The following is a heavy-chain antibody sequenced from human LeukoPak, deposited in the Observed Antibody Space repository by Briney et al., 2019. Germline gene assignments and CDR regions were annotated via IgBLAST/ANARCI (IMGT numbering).Heavy chain of an antibody. CDR3: ARDRGVPAVFDY. CDR1: GYTLRELS. D-gene: IGHD3-10*01. J-gene: IGHJ4*02. V-gene: IGHV1-24*01. Sequence: ASVKVSXKVSGYTLRELSIHWLRQAPGKGLEWMGGFIPEKGEAVYTQKFQGRVTLTEDTSSDTAYMELSGLRSEDTAVYYCARDRGVPAVFDYWGQGTLVTVSS. CDR2: FIPEKGEA.